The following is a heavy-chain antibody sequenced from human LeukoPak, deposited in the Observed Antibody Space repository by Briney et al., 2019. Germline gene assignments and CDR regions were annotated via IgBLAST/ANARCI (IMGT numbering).Heavy chain of an antibody. J-gene: IGHJ4*02. CDR3: ARLVIPGDSGFSY. D-gene: IGHD3-22*01. V-gene: IGHV4-38-2*01. CDR1: GYSISSGYY. Sequence: SETLSLTCAVSGYSISSGYYWGWIRQPPGQGLEWIGNIYHSGSTYYKPSLKSRVTISVDTSKNQFSLKLNSVTAADTAVYYCARLVIPGDSGFSYWGQGTLVTVSS. CDR2: IYHSGST.